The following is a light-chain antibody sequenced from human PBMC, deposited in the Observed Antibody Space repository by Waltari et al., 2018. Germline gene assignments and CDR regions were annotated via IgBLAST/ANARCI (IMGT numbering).Light chain of an antibody. CDR3: QSYDSNLVL. Sequence: QSVLTQPPSVSGAPGQRVTISCTGSSSNIGAGFDVHWYQQLPGPAPKLLIYRNNNRPSGVPDRFSGSKSGTSASLAITGLQAEDEADYYCQSYDSNLVLFGGGTKLTVL. V-gene: IGLV1-40*01. CDR2: RNN. CDR1: SSNIGAGFD. J-gene: IGLJ2*01.